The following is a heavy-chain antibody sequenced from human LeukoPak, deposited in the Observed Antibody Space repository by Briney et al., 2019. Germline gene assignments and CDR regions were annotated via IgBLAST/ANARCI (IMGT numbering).Heavy chain of an antibody. V-gene: IGHV5-51*01. CDR2: IYPSDSET. Sequence: GESLKISCKASGYTFSTNWIGWVRQMPGKGLEWMGIIYPSDSETRYSPSFQGQVTISADKSISTAYLQWTSLKASDTAMYYCALRGTQEYFVHWGQGTLVTVSS. CDR1: GYTFSTNW. CDR3: ALRGTQEYFVH. J-gene: IGHJ1*01.